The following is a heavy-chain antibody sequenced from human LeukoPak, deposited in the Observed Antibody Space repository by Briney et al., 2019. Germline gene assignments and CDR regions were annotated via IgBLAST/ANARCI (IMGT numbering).Heavy chain of an antibody. Sequence: PSETLSLTCSVSGGSLSTYYWSWIRQPPGKGLEWIGYIYNSGNIKYNPSLKSRVTISVDASKNQLSLKLSSVTAADTAVYYCARFPGGAEYRHYYYMDVWGTGTTVTVSS. J-gene: IGHJ6*03. V-gene: IGHV4-59*01. CDR1: GGSLSTYY. CDR2: IYNSGNI. CDR3: ARFPGGAEYRHYYYMDV. D-gene: IGHD1-14*01.